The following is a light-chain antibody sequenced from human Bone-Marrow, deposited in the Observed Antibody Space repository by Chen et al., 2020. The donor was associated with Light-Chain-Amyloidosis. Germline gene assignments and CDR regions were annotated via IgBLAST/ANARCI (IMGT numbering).Light chain of an antibody. V-gene: IGKV1-5*03. CDR3: QQYATSWT. CDR1: HNVQAS. J-gene: IGKJ1*01. Sequence: DVQMTQSPAPLSASIGDRVIISCRASHNVQASMAWYQQKPGRAPTLLIYAASSLESDVPSRFSGSGSGTEFTLTINDLQSDDFATYYCQQYATSWTFGQGTKVDLK. CDR2: AAS.